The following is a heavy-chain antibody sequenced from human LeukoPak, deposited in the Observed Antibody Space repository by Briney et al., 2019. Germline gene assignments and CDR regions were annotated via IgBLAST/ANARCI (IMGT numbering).Heavy chain of an antibody. J-gene: IGHJ6*02. CDR2: IYPGDSDT. CDR3: ARRPQSYYGMDV. Sequence: GESLKISCKGSGYTFTNYWIGWVRQLPGKGLEWMGIIYPGDSDTRYSPSFQGQVTISAAKSVSTAYLQWSSLKASDTAIYYCARRPQSYYGMDVWGQGTTVTVSS. V-gene: IGHV5-51*01. CDR1: GYTFTNYW.